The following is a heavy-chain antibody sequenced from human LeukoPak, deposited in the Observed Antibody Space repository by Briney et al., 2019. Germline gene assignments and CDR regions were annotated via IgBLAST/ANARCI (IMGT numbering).Heavy chain of an antibody. V-gene: IGHV1-18*01. Sequence: ASVKVSCKASGYTFTSYGISWVRQAPGQGLEWMGWISAYNGNTNYAQKLQGRVTMTTDTSTSTAYMELRSLRSDDTAVYYCARDPRITIFGVVIPFDYWGQGTLVTVSS. J-gene: IGHJ4*02. CDR3: ARDPRITIFGVVIPFDY. CDR2: ISAYNGNT. D-gene: IGHD3-3*01. CDR1: GYTFTSYG.